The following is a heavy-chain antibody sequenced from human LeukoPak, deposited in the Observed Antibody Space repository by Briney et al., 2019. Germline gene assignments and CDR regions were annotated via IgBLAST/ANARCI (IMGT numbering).Heavy chain of an antibody. CDR1: GGSISSGGYS. J-gene: IGHJ4*02. V-gene: IGHV4-30-2*01. CDR3: ASFKVGATDYFDY. Sequence: SETLSLTCAVSGGSISSGGYSWSWIRQPPGKGLEWIGYIYHSGSTYYNPSLKSRVTISVDTSKNQFSLKLSSVTAADTAVYYCASFKVGATDYFDYWGQGTLVTVSS. D-gene: IGHD1-26*01. CDR2: IYHSGST.